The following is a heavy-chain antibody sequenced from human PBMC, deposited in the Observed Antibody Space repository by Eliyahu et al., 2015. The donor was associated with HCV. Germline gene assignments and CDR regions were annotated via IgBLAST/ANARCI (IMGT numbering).Heavy chain of an antibody. CDR1: GISLSGHW. J-gene: IGHJ4*02. CDR3: VRSRGWSFFDA. CDR2: LNFDGTTT. V-gene: IGHV3-74*01. Sequence: EVQLVESGGGLFQPGGSLRLSCAAXGISLSGHWLAWVRQPPGKGLLWVARLNFDGTTTDYADSVKGRFTISRDNARNTLHLQMNSLRDEDTAIYYCVRSRGWSFFDAWGQGSLVTVSS. D-gene: IGHD1-26*01.